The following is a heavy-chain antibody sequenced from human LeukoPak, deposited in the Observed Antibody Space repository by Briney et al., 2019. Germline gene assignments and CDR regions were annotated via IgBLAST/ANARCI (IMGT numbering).Heavy chain of an antibody. CDR3: AKSDGRARIKSSLDV. J-gene: IGHJ6*02. D-gene: IGHD3-16*01. V-gene: IGHV3-23*01. CDR2: ISGSGDRT. Sequence: GGSLRLSCAASGFTLSSYAMTWVRQAPGKGLEWVSGISGSGDRTFYADSVRGRFTISRDNAKNTLYLQMNTLRAEDTAVYYCAKSDGRARIKSSLDVWGHGTTVTVSS. CDR1: GFTLSSYA.